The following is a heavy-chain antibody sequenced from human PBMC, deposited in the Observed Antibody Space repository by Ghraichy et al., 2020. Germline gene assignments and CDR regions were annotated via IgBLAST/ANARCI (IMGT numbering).Heavy chain of an antibody. CDR3: AKDRVYYDFWSGPIDY. D-gene: IGHD3-3*01. J-gene: IGHJ4*02. CDR2: ISGSGGST. Sequence: GGSLRLSCAASGFTFSSYAMSWVRQAPGKGLEWVSAISGSGGSTYYADSVKGRFTISRDNSKNTLYLQMNSLRAEDTAVYYCAKDRVYYDFWSGPIDYWGQGTLVTVSS. CDR1: GFTFSSYA. V-gene: IGHV3-23*01.